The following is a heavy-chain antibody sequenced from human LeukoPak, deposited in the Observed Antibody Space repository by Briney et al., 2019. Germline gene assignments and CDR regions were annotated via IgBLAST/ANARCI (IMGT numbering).Heavy chain of an antibody. Sequence: GGSLRLACAASGFTFNSYAMSWVRQAPGKGLEWVSAISDSGGSTYYADSVKGRLTISRDNSKNTLYLQMNSLRAEDTAVYYCARRVAARGGNFDYWGQGTLVTVSS. CDR1: GFTFNSYA. CDR2: ISDSGGST. V-gene: IGHV3-23*01. J-gene: IGHJ4*02. D-gene: IGHD6-6*01. CDR3: ARRVAARGGNFDY.